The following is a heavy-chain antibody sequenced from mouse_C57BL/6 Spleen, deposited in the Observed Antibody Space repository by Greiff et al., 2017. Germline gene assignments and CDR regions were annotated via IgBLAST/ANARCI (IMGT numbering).Heavy chain of an antibody. CDR1: GFTFSSYT. V-gene: IGHV5-9*01. D-gene: IGHD2-1*01. Sequence: EVQGVESGGGLVKPGGSLKLSCAASGFTFSSYTMSWVRQTPEKRLEWVATISGGGGNTYYPASVKGRFTISRDNAKNTLSLQMSSLRSEDTALYYCASPVYYGNYREFAYWGQGTLVTVSA. CDR3: ASPVYYGNYREFAY. CDR2: ISGGGGNT. J-gene: IGHJ3*01.